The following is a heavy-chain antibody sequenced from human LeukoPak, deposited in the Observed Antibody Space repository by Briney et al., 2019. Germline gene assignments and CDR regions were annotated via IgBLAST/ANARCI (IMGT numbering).Heavy chain of an antibody. CDR3: ARVVVGGAFDI. Sequence: SETLSVTCTVSGGSISNYWSWIRQPPGKGLEWIGYIYYSGSTNYNPSLKSRVTISVDTSKNQFSLKLSSVTAADTAVYYCARVVVGGAFDIWGQGTMVTVSS. CDR1: GGSISNY. J-gene: IGHJ3*02. D-gene: IGHD3-22*01. V-gene: IGHV4-59*01. CDR2: IYYSGST.